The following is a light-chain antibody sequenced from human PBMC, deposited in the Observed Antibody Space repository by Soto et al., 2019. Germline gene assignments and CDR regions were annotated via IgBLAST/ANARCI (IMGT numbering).Light chain of an antibody. V-gene: IGLV2-23*01. CDR3: FSYAGSSTVV. Sequence: QSVLTQPASVSGSPGQSITISCTVTSSDVGSYNLVSWYQQHPGKAPKLMSYEGSKRPSGVSDRVSGSKSGNTASLTISGLQAEDEAEYYCFSYAGSSTVVFGGGTKLTVL. CDR2: EGS. CDR1: SSDVGSYNL. J-gene: IGLJ2*01.